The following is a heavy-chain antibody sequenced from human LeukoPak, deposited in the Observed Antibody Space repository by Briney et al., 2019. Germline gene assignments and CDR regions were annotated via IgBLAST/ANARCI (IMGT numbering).Heavy chain of an antibody. Sequence: KPGGSLRLSCAASGFTFSSYSMNWVRQAPGKGLEWVGRIKSKTDGGTTDYAAPVKGRFTISRDDSKNTLYLQMNSLKTEDTAVYYCTTEVAAAGLNDYWGQGTLVTVSS. CDR2: IKSKTDGGTT. V-gene: IGHV3-15*07. D-gene: IGHD6-13*01. CDR1: GFTFSSYS. J-gene: IGHJ4*02. CDR3: TTEVAAAGLNDY.